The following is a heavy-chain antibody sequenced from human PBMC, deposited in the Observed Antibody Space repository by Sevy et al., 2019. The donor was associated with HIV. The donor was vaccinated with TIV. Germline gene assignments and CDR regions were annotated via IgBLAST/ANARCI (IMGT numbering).Heavy chain of an antibody. V-gene: IGHV3-9*01. CDR3: AKGVVAGRNYYYYYGMDV. J-gene: IGHJ6*02. CDR1: GFTFDDYA. D-gene: IGHD2-21*01. Sequence: GGSLRLSCAASGFTFDDYAMHWVRQAPGKGLEWVSGISWNSGSIGYADSVKGRFTISRDNAKNSLYLQMNSLRAEDTALYYCAKGVVAGRNYYYYYGMDVWGQGTTVTVSS. CDR2: ISWNSGSI.